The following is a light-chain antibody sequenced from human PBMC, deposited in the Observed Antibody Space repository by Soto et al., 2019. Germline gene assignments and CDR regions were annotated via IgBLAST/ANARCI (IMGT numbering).Light chain of an antibody. Sequence: DIQMTQSPSTLSASVGDRVTITCRASQSISSWLAWYQQKPGKTPKLLIYKASSLESGVPSGFSGSGSGTEFTLTISSQQPDDFATYYCQQYNSSPTFGQGTKVEIK. V-gene: IGKV1-5*03. CDR2: KAS. J-gene: IGKJ1*01. CDR3: QQYNSSPT. CDR1: QSISSW.